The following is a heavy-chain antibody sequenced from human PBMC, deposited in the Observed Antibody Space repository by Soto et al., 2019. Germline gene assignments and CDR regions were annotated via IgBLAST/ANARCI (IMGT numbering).Heavy chain of an antibody. CDR3: AKELVSSYDAFDI. Sequence: EVQLLESGGGLVQPGGSLRLSCAASGFTFISYAMSWFRQAPGKVLEWVSAISGSGGSTYYADSVKGRFTISRDNSKNTLYLQMNSLRAEDTAVYYCAKELVSSYDAFDIWGQGTMVTVSS. CDR1: GFTFISYA. V-gene: IGHV3-23*01. J-gene: IGHJ3*02. CDR2: ISGSGGST. D-gene: IGHD6-6*01.